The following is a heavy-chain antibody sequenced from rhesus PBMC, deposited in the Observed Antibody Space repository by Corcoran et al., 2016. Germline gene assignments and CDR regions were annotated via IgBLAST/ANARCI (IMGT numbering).Heavy chain of an antibody. V-gene: IGHV4-160*01. Sequence: QVQLQESGPGLVKPPETLSLTCAVSGGSVSSTYWSWIRQSPGKGREWIGSNYGGRSNLKYNPSLKSRATISTDTSKNQFSLKLRSVTAADTAVYFCARYKPITGTTFFDYWGQGVLVTVSS. D-gene: IGHD1-7*02. CDR3: ARYKPITGTTFFDY. J-gene: IGHJ4*01. CDR1: GGSVSSTY. CDR2: NYGGRSNL.